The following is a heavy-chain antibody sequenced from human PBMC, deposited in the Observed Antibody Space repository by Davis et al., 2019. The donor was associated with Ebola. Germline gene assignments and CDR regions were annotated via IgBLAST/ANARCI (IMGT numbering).Heavy chain of an antibody. CDR3: ARETAVAHFDY. V-gene: IGHV1-18*04. CDR1: GYTFTGYY. Sequence: AASVKVSCKASGYTFTGYYMHWVRQAPGQGLEWMGWISAYNGNTNYAQKLQGRVTMTTDTSTSTAYMELRSLRSDDTAVYYCARETAVAHFDYWGQGTLVTVSS. J-gene: IGHJ4*02. D-gene: IGHD6-19*01. CDR2: ISAYNGNT.